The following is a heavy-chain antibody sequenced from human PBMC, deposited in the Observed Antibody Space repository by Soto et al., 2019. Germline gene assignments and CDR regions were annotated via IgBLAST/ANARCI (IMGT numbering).Heavy chain of an antibody. V-gene: IGHV4-61*03. Sequence: QVQLQESGPGLVKPSETLSLTCTVSGDPVSSGSYFWTWIRQPPGKGLEWIGYIYYSGSTKYNPSLKSRITMSLDTSENLFSLKLSSVTAAVTAVYYCARQGGGGSSLLGNYYHSMDVWGQGTAVTVSS. CDR3: ARQGGGGSSLLGNYYHSMDV. CDR2: IYYSGST. CDR1: GDPVSSGSYF. J-gene: IGHJ6*02. D-gene: IGHD3-16*02.